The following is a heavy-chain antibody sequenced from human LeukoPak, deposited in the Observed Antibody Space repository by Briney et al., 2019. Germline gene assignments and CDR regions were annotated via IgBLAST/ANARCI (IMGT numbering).Heavy chain of an antibody. D-gene: IGHD3-10*01. V-gene: IGHV1-69*13. J-gene: IGHJ4*02. Sequence: SVKVSCKASGGTFSSYAISWVRQAPGQGLEWMGGIIPIFGTANYAQKFQGRVTITADESTSTAYMELSSLRSDDTAVYYCARESITMVRGVRHDYWGQGTLVTVSS. CDR1: GGTFSSYA. CDR3: ARESITMVRGVRHDY. CDR2: IIPIFGTA.